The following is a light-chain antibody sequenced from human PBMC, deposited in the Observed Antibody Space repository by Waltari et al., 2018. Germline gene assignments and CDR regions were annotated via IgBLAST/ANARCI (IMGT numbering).Light chain of an antibody. J-gene: IGKJ2*01. CDR1: QSITRY. Sequence: DIQMTQSPSSLSASVGDRVTITCRASQSITRYLNWYQQKPGKATKRLIYTTSTLQSDIPSRFSGSGSGTDFTLTISSLQPEDFATYYCQQSFNTPRTFGQGTKLEIK. CDR2: TTS. V-gene: IGKV1-39*01. CDR3: QQSFNTPRT.